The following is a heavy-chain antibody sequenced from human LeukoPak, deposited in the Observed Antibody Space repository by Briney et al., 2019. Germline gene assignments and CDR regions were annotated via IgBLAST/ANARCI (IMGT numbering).Heavy chain of an antibody. CDR1: GFTFSTYW. V-gene: IGHV3-74*01. J-gene: IGHJ4*02. CDR3: VRVGGRSSIGGDC. CDR2: IKSDGSNS. D-gene: IGHD3-10*01. Sequence: GGALRLSCAASGFTFSTYWMHWVRQAPGTGLVWVSRIKSDGSNSNYADCVKGRFTISRDNAKNTLYLQMNSLRAEDTAVYHCVRVGGRSSIGGDCWGQGTLVTVSS.